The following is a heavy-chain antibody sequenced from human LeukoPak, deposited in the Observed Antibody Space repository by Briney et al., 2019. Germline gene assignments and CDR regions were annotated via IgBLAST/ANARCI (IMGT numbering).Heavy chain of an antibody. CDR1: GFTFSSYA. CDR2: IGDSGGST. D-gene: IGHD6-6*01. V-gene: IGHV3-23*01. CDR3: AKGGIMQSSSPGLQYFDL. Sequence: GRSLRLSCAASGFTFSSYAMSWVRQAPGKGLEWVSVIGDSGGSTYYADSVKGRFTISRDNSKNTLYLQMNSLRAEDTAVYYCAKGGIMQSSSPGLQYFDLWGRGTLVSVSS. J-gene: IGHJ2*01.